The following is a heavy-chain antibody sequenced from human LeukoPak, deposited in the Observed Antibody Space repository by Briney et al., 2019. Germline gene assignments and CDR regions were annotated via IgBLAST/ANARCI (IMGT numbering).Heavy chain of an antibody. J-gene: IGHJ4*02. D-gene: IGHD5-18*01. CDR2: IRYDGSNK. V-gene: IGHV3-30*02. Sequence: GGSLRLSCAASGFTFSSYGMHWVRQAPGKRLEWVAFIRYDGSNKYYADSVKGRFTISRDNSKNTLYLQMNSLRAEDTAVYYCAKGGSGYSYGSPWYFDYWGQGTLVTVSS. CDR1: GFTFSSYG. CDR3: AKGGSGYSYGSPWYFDY.